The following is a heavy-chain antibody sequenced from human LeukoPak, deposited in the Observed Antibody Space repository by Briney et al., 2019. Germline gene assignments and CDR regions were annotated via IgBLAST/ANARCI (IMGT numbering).Heavy chain of an antibody. D-gene: IGHD6-13*01. CDR2: ISSSSPTI. V-gene: IGHV3-48*01. CDR3: ARLDYSSSWYGNWFDP. Sequence: PGGSLRLSCAASGFTFSTYGMNWVRQAPGKGLEWVSYISSSSPTIYYADSVKGRFTISRDNDKRSLYLQMNSLRAEDTAVYYCARLDYSSSWYGNWFDPWGQGTLVTVSS. J-gene: IGHJ5*02. CDR1: GFTFSTYG.